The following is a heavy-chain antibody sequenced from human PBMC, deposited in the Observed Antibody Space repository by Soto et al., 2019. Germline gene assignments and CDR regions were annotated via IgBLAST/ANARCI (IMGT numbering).Heavy chain of an antibody. J-gene: IGHJ3*02. CDR1: GGTFSSYT. CDR3: ARGRLIFSKFEYSSSSGAFDI. CDR2: IIPILGIA. Sequence: QVQMVQSGAAVKKPGSSVKVSCKASGGTFSSYTISWVRHAHGQWLEWMGRIIPILGIANYAQKFQGRVMITSDKATGTAYMELSSLRSEDTAVYYCARGRLIFSKFEYSSSSGAFDIWGQWTMVTVSS. V-gene: IGHV1-69*02. D-gene: IGHD6-6*01.